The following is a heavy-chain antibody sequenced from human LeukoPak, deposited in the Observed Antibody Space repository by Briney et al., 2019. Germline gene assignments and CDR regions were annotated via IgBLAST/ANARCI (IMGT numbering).Heavy chain of an antibody. CDR2: IKQDGTEK. V-gene: IGHV3-7*01. Sequence: GGSLRLSCAASGFTFSSFWMSWVRQAPGKGLEWVAHIKQDGTEKYFVDSAKGRFTMSRDNAKNSLYLQMNRLRAEDTDVYYCTVLRFFEWAGSWFDSWGQGTLVTVSS. CDR3: TVLRFFEWAGSWFDS. J-gene: IGHJ5*01. CDR1: GFTFSSFW. D-gene: IGHD3-3*01.